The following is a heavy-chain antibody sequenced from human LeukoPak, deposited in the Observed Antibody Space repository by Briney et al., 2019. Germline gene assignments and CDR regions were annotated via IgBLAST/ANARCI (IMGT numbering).Heavy chain of an antibody. CDR3: ARITGAAYGDSSWFDP. CDR1: GGSISSYY. J-gene: IGHJ5*02. D-gene: IGHD4-17*01. V-gene: IGHV4-59*01. CDR2: IYYSGST. Sequence: SETLSLTCTVSGGSISSYYWSWIRQPPGKGLEWIGYIYYSGSTNYNPSLKSRVTISVDTSKNQFSLKLSSVTAADTAVYYCARITGAAYGDSSWFDPWGQGTLVTVSS.